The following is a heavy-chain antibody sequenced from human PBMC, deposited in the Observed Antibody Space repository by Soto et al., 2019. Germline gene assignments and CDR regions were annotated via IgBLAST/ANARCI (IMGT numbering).Heavy chain of an antibody. CDR1: GFIFISYG. CDR2: ISYDGSNK. J-gene: IGHJ4*02. Sequence: GGSLRLSCAASGFIFISYGMHWVRQAPCKGLEWVAVISYDGSNKYYADSVKGRFTISRDNSKNTLYLQMNSLRAEDTAVYYCAKSRYCSGGSCSYYFDYWGQATLVTVSS. CDR3: AKSRYCSGGSCSYYFDY. D-gene: IGHD2-15*01. V-gene: IGHV3-30*18.